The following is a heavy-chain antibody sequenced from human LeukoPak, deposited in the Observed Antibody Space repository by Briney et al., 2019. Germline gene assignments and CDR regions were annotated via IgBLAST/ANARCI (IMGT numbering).Heavy chain of an antibody. Sequence: PSETLSLTCTVSGGSISSYYWSWIRQPPGKGLEWIGYVYYSGSTNYNPSLKSRVTISVDTSKNQFSLKLSSVTAADTAVYYCARGTFDYWGQGTLVTVSS. CDR1: GGSISSYY. V-gene: IGHV4-59*01. CDR2: VYYSGST. J-gene: IGHJ4*02. CDR3: ARGTFDY.